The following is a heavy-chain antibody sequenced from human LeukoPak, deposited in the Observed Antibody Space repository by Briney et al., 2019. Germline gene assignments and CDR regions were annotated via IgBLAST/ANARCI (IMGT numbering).Heavy chain of an antibody. Sequence: SETLSLTCTGSGGSIIRYYWNWIRQPPGKGLEWIAYIYYSGGTNYTPPLKSRVNISVDTSKSQFSLKLSSVTAADTAVYYCARYSDNWFDPWGQGTLVTVSS. J-gene: IGHJ5*02. V-gene: IGHV4-59*01. CDR2: IYYSGGT. CDR3: ARYSDNWFDP. D-gene: IGHD6-13*01. CDR1: GGSIIRYY.